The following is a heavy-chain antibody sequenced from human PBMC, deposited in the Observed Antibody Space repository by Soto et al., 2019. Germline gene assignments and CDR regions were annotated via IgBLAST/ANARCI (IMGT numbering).Heavy chain of an antibody. J-gene: IGHJ6*02. D-gene: IGHD3-9*01. V-gene: IGHV3-30-3*01. Sequence: PGGSLRLSCAASGFTFSSYAMHWVRQAPGKGLEWVAVISYDGSNKYYADSVKGRFTISRDNSKNTLYLQMNSLRAEDTAVYYCARDQGLRYFDWLSQDYYGMDVWGQGTTVTVSS. CDR1: GFTFSSYA. CDR3: ARDQGLRYFDWLSQDYYGMDV. CDR2: ISYDGSNK.